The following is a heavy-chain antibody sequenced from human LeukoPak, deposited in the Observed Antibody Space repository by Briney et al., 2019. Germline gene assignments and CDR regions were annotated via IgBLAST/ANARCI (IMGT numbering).Heavy chain of an antibody. J-gene: IGHJ3*02. Sequence: PGGSLRLSCAASGFTFDDYAMHWVRQAPGRGLEWVSGISWNSGSIGYADSVKGRFTISRDNAKNSLYLQMNSLRVEDMALYYCAKEYPGSGELLHAFDIWGQGTMVTVSS. CDR3: AKEYPGSGELLHAFDI. D-gene: IGHD1-26*01. V-gene: IGHV3-9*03. CDR2: ISWNSGSI. CDR1: GFTFDDYA.